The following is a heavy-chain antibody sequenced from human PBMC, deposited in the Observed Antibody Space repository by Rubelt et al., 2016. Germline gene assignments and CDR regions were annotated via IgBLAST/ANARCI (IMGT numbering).Heavy chain of an antibody. Sequence: EVQLVQSGAEVKKPGESLRISCKGSGYSFTSYWISWVRQMPGKGLEWMGIIYPGDSDTRYSPAFQGPAAISADKSLSPPCLHARSLKASDTAMYYCARVTTVTNAYWFDPWGQGTLLTVSS. CDR2: IYPGDSDT. V-gene: IGHV5-51*01. J-gene: IGHJ5*02. D-gene: IGHD4-17*01. CDR3: ARVTTVTNAYWFDP. CDR1: GYSFTSYW.